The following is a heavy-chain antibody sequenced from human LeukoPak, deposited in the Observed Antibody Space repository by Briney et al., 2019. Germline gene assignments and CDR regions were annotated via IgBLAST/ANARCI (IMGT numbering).Heavy chain of an antibody. D-gene: IGHD3-3*01. CDR3: TRGRDLRFCLAV. CDR2: IRSQGYGGAR. J-gene: IGHJ6*02. V-gene: IGHV3-49*04. Sequence: GGSLRLSCTASGFSFGDYAMSWVRQAPGKGLEWVGFIRSQGYGGAREYAASVKGRFSISRDDSKSIAYLQMNSLKTEDTAVYYCTRGRDLRFCLAVWGQGTTVTVSS. CDR1: GFSFGDYA.